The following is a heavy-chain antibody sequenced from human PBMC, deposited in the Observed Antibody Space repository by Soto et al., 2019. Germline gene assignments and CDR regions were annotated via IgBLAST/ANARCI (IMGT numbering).Heavy chain of an antibody. D-gene: IGHD6-19*01. CDR2: MNPHSGNT. CDR3: ARERTVAGNDY. J-gene: IGHJ4*02. Sequence: QVQLVQSGAEVKKPGASVKVSCKASGYTFTSYDINWVRKATGQGLEWMRWMNPHSGNTGHAQKFHGRVPMTRKTSISTAYMELSSLRSEDTAVYYCARERTVAGNDYWGQGTLVTVSS. V-gene: IGHV1-8*01. CDR1: GYTFTSYD.